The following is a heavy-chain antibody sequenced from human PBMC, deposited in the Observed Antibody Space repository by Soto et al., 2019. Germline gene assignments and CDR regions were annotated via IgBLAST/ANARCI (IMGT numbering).Heavy chain of an antibody. D-gene: IGHD5-12*01. J-gene: IGHJ4*02. CDR2: VYYSGNT. Sequence: QLQLQESGPGLVKPSETLSLTCTVSGGSISSSSYYWAWIRQPPGKGLEWIGSVYYSGNTYYGPSLKSRVTLSVYTSKNQFSLKLSSVTASDTAVYYCARHPNSGWLGYWGQGILVTVSS. V-gene: IGHV4-39*01. CDR3: ARHPNSGWLGY. CDR1: GGSISSSSYY.